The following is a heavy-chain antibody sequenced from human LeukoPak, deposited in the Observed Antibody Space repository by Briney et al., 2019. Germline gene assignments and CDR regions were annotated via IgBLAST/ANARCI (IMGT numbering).Heavy chain of an antibody. CDR3: ARDSEGYSGSYNLDY. J-gene: IGHJ4*02. V-gene: IGHV3-7*01. CDR1: GFSISSHW. CDR2: LKEDVSAG. D-gene: IGHD1-26*01. Sequence: PGGSLRLSCVASGFSISSHWLSWVRQAPGKGLEWVASLKEDVSAGNLVDSVKGRFTISTDNAKNSLYLQMNSLRAEDTAVYYCARDSEGYSGSYNLDYWGQGTLVTVSS.